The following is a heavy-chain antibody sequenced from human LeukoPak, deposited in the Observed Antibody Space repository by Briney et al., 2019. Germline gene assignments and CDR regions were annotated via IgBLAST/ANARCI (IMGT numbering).Heavy chain of an antibody. V-gene: IGHV3-7*05. CDR2: IKQDGSEM. D-gene: IGHD6-19*01. J-gene: IGHJ4*02. Sequence: GGSLRLSCAVSGFIFDDFWMSWVRQAPGKGLEWVANIKQDGSEMYYVDSVKGRFTISRDNAKNSLFLQMNSLRVEDTALYYCARDMSFSTSGWYGELDNWGQGTLVTVSS. CDR1: GFIFDDFW. CDR3: ARDMSFSTSGWYGELDN.